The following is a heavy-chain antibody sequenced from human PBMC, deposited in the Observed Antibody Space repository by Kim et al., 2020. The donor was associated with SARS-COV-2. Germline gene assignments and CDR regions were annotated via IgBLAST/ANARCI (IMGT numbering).Heavy chain of an antibody. CDR2: IYTSGST. V-gene: IGHV4-61*02. CDR3: ARRPRCSGGSCNPPERLGSSYYYGMDV. Sequence: SETLSLTCTVSGGSISSGSYYWSWIRQPAGKGLEWIGRIYTSGSTNYNPSLKSRVTISVDTSKNQFSLKLSSVTAADTAVYYCARRPRCSGGSCNPPERLGSSYYYGMDVWGQGTTVTVSS. CDR1: GGSISSGSYY. J-gene: IGHJ6*02. D-gene: IGHD2-15*01.